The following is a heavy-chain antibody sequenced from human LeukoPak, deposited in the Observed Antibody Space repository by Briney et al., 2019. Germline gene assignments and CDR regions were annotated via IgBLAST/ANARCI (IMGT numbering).Heavy chain of an antibody. CDR1: GYTFTNYD. CDR2: MNPNSGNT. V-gene: IGHV1-8*01. CDR3: ARGKKYVATDVYWFDP. Sequence: ASVKVSCKASGYTFTNYDINWVRQATGQGLEWMGWMNPNSGNTGYTEKFQGRVTMTRDTSISMAYMELSTLRSEDTAVYFCARGKKYVATDVYWFDPWGQGTPVIVSS. J-gene: IGHJ5*02. D-gene: IGHD3-16*01.